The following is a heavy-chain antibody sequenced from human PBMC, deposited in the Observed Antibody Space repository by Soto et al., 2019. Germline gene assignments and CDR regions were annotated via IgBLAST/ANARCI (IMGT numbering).Heavy chain of an antibody. CDR1: GYTFTDYA. CDR2: INAGNGNT. V-gene: IGHV1-3*01. Sequence: QVQLVQSGAEVKKPGASVKVSCKASGYTFTDYAIHWVRQAPGQRLEWMGWINAGNGNTVYSQKFQGRITITRDTSASITYVELNTLTSEDTAVFYCARAAYCTSPFFYPLGYNMDVWGKGTTVTVSS. D-gene: IGHD2-8*01. J-gene: IGHJ6*03. CDR3: ARAAYCTSPFFYPLGYNMDV.